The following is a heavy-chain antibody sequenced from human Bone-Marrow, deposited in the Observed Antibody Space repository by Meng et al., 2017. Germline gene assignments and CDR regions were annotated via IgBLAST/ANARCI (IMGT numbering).Heavy chain of an antibody. Sequence: SETLSPTCAVSGYSISSGYYWGWIRQPPGKGLEWIGSIYHSGSTYYNPSLKSRVTISVDTSKNQFSLKLSSVTAADTAVYYCAREGRGYDILTGYYRPYYYYGMDVWGQGTTVTVSS. CDR3: AREGRGYDILTGYYRPYYYYGMDV. CDR2: IYHSGST. CDR1: GYSISSGYY. V-gene: IGHV4-38-2*02. J-gene: IGHJ6*02. D-gene: IGHD3-9*01.